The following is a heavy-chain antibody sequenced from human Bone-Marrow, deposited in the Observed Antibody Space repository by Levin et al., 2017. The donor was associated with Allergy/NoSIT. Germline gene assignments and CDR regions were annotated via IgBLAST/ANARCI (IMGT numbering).Heavy chain of an antibody. Sequence: PGGSLRLSCAASGFTFSSYSMNWVRQAPGKGLEWVSSISSSSSYIYYADSVKGRFTISRDNAKNSLYLQMNSLRAEDTAVYYCARGMELSVIPAATDYWGQGTLVTVSS. J-gene: IGHJ4*02. D-gene: IGHD2-2*01. V-gene: IGHV3-21*01. CDR2: ISSSSSYI. CDR3: ARGMELSVIPAATDY. CDR1: GFTFSSYS.